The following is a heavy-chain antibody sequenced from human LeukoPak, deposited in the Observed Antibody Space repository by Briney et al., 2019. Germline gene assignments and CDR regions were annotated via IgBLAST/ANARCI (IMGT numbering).Heavy chain of an antibody. J-gene: IGHJ4*02. CDR2: ISGSGGST. Sequence: PGGSLRLSGAASGVTFSSYAMSWVRQAPGKGLEWVSAISGSGGSTYYADSVKGRFTISRDNSKNTLYLQMNSLRAEDTAVYYCAKGVGSYYNYFDYWGQGTLVTVSS. CDR3: AKGVGSYYNYFDY. V-gene: IGHV3-23*01. D-gene: IGHD1-26*01. CDR1: GVTFSSYA.